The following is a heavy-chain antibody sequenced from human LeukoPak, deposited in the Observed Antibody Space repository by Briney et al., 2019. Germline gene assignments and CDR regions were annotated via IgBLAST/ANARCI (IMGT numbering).Heavy chain of an antibody. Sequence: PGRSLRLSRVASGFTFSTYAMHWVRQAPGKGLEWVAVILYDGNNKYYADSVKGRFTISRDNSKNTLYLQMNSLRAEDTAVYYCARGLFDLDYYDSSGPIDYWGQGTLVTVSS. D-gene: IGHD3-22*01. CDR2: ILYDGNNK. CDR3: ARGLFDLDYYDSSGPIDY. CDR1: GFTFSTYA. V-gene: IGHV3-30-3*01. J-gene: IGHJ4*02.